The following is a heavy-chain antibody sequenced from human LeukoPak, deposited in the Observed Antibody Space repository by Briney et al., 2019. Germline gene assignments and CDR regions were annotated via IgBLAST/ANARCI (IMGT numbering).Heavy chain of an antibody. D-gene: IGHD3-22*01. Sequence: SETLSLTCAVYGGSFSGYYWSWIRQPPGKGLEWIGEINRSGSTNYNPSLKSRVTVSVDTSKNQFSLKLSSVTAADTAVYYCARATYYDSSGYWGYYFDYWGQGTLVTVSS. CDR1: GGSFSGYY. CDR3: ARATYYDSSGYWGYYFDY. V-gene: IGHV4-34*01. CDR2: INRSGST. J-gene: IGHJ4*02.